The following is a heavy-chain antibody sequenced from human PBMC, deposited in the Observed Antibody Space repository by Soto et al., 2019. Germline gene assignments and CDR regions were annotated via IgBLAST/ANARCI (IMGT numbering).Heavy chain of an antibody. J-gene: IGHJ2*01. D-gene: IGHD7-27*01. Sequence: QVQLVESGGGVVQPGRSLRLSCAASGFTFSSYGMHWVRQAPGKGLEWVAVISYDGSNKYYADSVKGRFTISRDNSKNELYLEMNSLRAEDTAVYYCAKGLTGGRWYFDLWGRGTLVTVSS. CDR2: ISYDGSNK. CDR3: AKGLTGGRWYFDL. CDR1: GFTFSSYG. V-gene: IGHV3-30*18.